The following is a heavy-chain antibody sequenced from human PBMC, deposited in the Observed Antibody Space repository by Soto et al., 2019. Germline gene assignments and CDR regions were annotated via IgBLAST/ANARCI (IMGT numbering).Heavy chain of an antibody. CDR3: ARLPRGSNYGMDV. CDR2: INHSGDT. D-gene: IGHD3-10*01. CDR1: GGSFSGYY. Sequence: QVQLQQWGAGLLKPSETLSLTCAVYGGSFSGYYWSWIRQPPGEGLEWIGEINHSGDTSHNPSLKSRITISVDTSKNQFSLKLSSVTAADTAVYYCARLPRGSNYGMDVWSQGTTVTVSS. V-gene: IGHV4-34*01. J-gene: IGHJ6*02.